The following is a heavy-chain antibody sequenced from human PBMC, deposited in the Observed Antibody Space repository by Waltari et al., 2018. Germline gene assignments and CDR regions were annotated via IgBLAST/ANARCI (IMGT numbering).Heavy chain of an antibody. CDR2: IYLNDDK. Sequence: QITLKESGPTLVKPTQTLTLTCTFSGFSLSTSGVGVGWIRQPPGKALEWLALIYLNDDKRYSPALKSRLTTTNDTAKNQVVLTMTNMDPVDTATYDGAHSEDDGDPPRYDYGGQGTLVTVSS. CDR1: GFSLSTSGVG. J-gene: IGHJ4*02. V-gene: IGHV2-5*01. CDR3: AHSEDDGDPPRYDY. D-gene: IGHD4-17*01.